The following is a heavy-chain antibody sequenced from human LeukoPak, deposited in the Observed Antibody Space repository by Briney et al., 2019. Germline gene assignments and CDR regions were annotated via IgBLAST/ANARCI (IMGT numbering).Heavy chain of an antibody. CDR2: ISSSSRSI. Sequence: GGSLRLSCAASGFTFSAYSMNWVCQAPGRGLEWVSSISSSSRSIYNADSVKGRFTISRDNAKRSLYLQMNSLRAEDTAVYYCARDRDDDSSGSIDDAFDIWGQGTMVTVSS. CDR3: ARDRDDDSSGSIDDAFDI. V-gene: IGHV3-21*01. J-gene: IGHJ3*02. D-gene: IGHD3-22*01. CDR1: GFTFSAYS.